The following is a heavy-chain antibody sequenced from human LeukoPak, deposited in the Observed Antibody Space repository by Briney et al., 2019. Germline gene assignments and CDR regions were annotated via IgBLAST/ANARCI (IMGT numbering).Heavy chain of an antibody. V-gene: IGHV3-30*18. D-gene: IGHD2-15*01. J-gene: IGHJ6*02. CDR1: VFTFSSYC. CDR2: IPYDGSNK. CDR3: AKGGCSGGSCHMDV. Sequence: PGRCLRLSCTATVFTFSSYCVHWVRQAPCKGLEWVEVIPYDGSNKYYADSVKGRFTISRDNSKNTLYLQMNSLRAEDTAVYYCAKGGCSGGSCHMDVWGQGTTVTVSS.